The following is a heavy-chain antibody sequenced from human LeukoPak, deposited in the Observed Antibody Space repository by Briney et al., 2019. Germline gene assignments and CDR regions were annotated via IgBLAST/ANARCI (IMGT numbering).Heavy chain of an antibody. CDR1: GYIFTSYG. D-gene: IGHD3-22*01. CDR2: ISAYKGNT. CDR3: ERDLSRYYYDSSGYYPEGLDY. Sequence: ASVDVSCKASGYIFTSYGISGVRQARGQGREWMGWISAYKGNTNYAQKLQGRVTMTTDTSQSTAYMELRSLRSDDKAVYYCERDLSRYYYDSSGYYPEGLDYWGQGTLVTVSS. V-gene: IGHV1-18*01. J-gene: IGHJ4*02.